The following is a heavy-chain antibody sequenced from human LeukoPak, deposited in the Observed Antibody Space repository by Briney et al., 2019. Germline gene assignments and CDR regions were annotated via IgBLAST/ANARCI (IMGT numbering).Heavy chain of an antibody. Sequence: KPSETLSLTCAVYGGSFSGYYWSWIRQPPGKGLEWIGEINHSGSTNYNPSLKSRVTISVDTSKNQFSLKLSSVTAADMAVYYCARGMAVYYYYGMDVWGQGTTVTVSS. CDR2: INHSGST. V-gene: IGHV4-34*01. CDR3: ARGMAVYYYYGMDV. CDR1: GGSFSGYY. J-gene: IGHJ6*02. D-gene: IGHD5-24*01.